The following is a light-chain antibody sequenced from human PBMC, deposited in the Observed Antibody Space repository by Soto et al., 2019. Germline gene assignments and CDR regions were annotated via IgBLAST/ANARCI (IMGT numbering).Light chain of an antibody. J-gene: IGKJ1*01. CDR1: QSVSNN. Sequence: ILMTQSPATLSVSPGERATLSCRASQSVSNNLAWYQQKPGQAPRLLIYEASTRATGIPARFSGSGSGTEFTLTISGLQSEDFAVYYCKQYNNWPPWTFGQGTKVEIK. CDR3: KQYNNWPPWT. CDR2: EAS. V-gene: IGKV3-15*01.